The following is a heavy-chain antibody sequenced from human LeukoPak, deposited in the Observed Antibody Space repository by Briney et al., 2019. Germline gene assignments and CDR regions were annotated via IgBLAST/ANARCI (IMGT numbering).Heavy chain of an antibody. CDR3: AHRILWFGELLPLDY. CDR1: GFSLSTSGVG. V-gene: IGHV2-5*01. CDR2: IYWNDDK. J-gene: IGHJ4*02. D-gene: IGHD3-10*01. Sequence: SGPTLVNPTQTLTLTCTFSGFSLSTSGVGVGWIRQPPGKALEWLALIYWNDDKRYSPSLKSRLTITKDTSKNQVVLTMTNMDPVDTAIYFCAHRILWFGELLPLDYWGQGTLVTVSS.